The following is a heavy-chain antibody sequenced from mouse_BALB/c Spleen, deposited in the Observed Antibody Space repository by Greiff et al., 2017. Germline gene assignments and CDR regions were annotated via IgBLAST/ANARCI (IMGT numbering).Heavy chain of an antibody. V-gene: IGHV1-69*02. D-gene: IGHD1-1*02. CDR3: TRSGYGAWFAY. J-gene: IGHJ3*01. CDR2: IYPSDSYT. Sequence: QVQLQQSGAELVRPGASVKLSCKASGYTFTSYWINWVKQRPGQGLEWIGNIYPSDSYTNYNQKFKDKATLTVDKSSSTAYMQLSSPTSEDSAVYYCTRSGYGAWFAYWGQGTLVTVSA. CDR1: GYTFTSYW.